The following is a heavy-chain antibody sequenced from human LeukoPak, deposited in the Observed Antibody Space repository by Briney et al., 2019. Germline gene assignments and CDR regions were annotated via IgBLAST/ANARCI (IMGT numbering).Heavy chain of an antibody. CDR2: IYTSGST. D-gene: IGHD6-19*01. Sequence: SETLSLTCTVSGGSISSGSYYWSWIRQPGGKGLEWNGRIYTSGSTNYNPSLKSRVTISVDTSKNQFSVKLSSVTAADTAVYYCASTKPGYSSGWPRNYYYYYMDVWGKGTTVTVSS. V-gene: IGHV4-61*02. CDR3: ASTKPGYSSGWPRNYYYYYMDV. J-gene: IGHJ6*03. CDR1: GGSISSGSYY.